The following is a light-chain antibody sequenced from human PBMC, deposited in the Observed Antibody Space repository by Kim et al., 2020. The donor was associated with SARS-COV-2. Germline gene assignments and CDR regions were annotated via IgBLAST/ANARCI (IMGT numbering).Light chain of an antibody. Sequence: SASVGDRATSTCRASQSIDIWLAWYQQKPGKAPKLLIYQASSLESEVPSRFSGSGSGTEFTLTISSLQPDDFATYYCQQYRSHWTFGQGTKVDIK. V-gene: IGKV1-5*03. CDR1: QSIDIW. CDR3: QQYRSHWT. J-gene: IGKJ1*01. CDR2: QAS.